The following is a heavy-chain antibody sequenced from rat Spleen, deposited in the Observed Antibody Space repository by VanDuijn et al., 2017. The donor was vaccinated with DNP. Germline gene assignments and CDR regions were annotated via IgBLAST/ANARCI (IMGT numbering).Heavy chain of an antibody. CDR2: ISYDGSSP. J-gene: IGHJ3*01. Sequence: EVQLVESGGGLVQPGRSLKLSCAASGFTFTDYNMAWFRQAPKKGLEWVATISYDGSSPYYRDSVKGRFTISRDSAKSTLYLQMDSLRSEDTATYYCARWSMAFAYWGQGTLVTVSS. CDR1: GFTFTDYN. CDR3: ARWSMAFAY. D-gene: IGHD4-2*01. V-gene: IGHV5-7*01.